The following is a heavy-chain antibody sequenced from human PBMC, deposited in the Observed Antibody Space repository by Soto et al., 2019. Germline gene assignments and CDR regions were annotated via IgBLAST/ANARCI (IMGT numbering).Heavy chain of an antibody. CDR1: GYSFTSYW. Sequence: XESLTISRKGSGYSFTSYWISLVRQMPGKGLEWMGRIDPSDSYTNYSPSFQGHVTISADKSISTAYLRWSSLKASDTAMYYCAADFEGITYGMDVWGQGTTVTVSS. CDR3: AADFEGITYGMDV. J-gene: IGHJ6*02. D-gene: IGHD3-3*01. V-gene: IGHV5-10-1*01. CDR2: IDPSDSYT.